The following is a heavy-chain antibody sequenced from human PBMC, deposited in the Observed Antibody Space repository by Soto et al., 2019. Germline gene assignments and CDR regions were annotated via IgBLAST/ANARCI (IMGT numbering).Heavy chain of an antibody. V-gene: IGHV3-66*01. CDR2: IYSGGDT. Sequence: GGSLRLSCAASGFTVSSDYMSWVRRAPGKGLEWVSVIYSGGDTHYADSVKGRFTISRDNSKNTLYLQMNSLRAEDTAVYYCARAFIGVAGYFDYWGQGTLVTVSS. CDR1: GFTVSSDY. CDR3: ARAFIGVAGYFDY. D-gene: IGHD6-19*01. J-gene: IGHJ4*02.